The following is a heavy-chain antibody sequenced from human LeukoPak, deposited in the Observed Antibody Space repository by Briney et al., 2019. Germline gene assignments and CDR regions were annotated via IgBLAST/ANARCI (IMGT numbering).Heavy chain of an antibody. CDR3: AHSPFDFWSGYCPYFDY. CDR2: IYWDDDK. V-gene: IGHV2-5*02. J-gene: IGHJ4*02. Sequence: SGPTLVNPTQTLTLTCTFSGFSLSTSGVGVGWIRQPPGKALERLALIYWDDDKRYSPSLKSRLTITKDTSKNQVVLTMTNMDPVDTATYYCAHSPFDFWSGYCPYFDYWGQGTLVTVSS. D-gene: IGHD3-3*01. CDR1: GFSLSTSGVG.